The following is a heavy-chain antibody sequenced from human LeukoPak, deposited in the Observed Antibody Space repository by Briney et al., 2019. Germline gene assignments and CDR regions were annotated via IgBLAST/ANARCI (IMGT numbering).Heavy chain of an antibody. J-gene: IGHJ4*02. Sequence: SETLSLTCTVSGGSISSGGYYWSWIRQHPGKGLEWIGYIYYSGSTYYNPSLKSRFTISVDTSKNQFSLKLSSVTAADTAVYYCARTLRGYSYGLFDYWGQGTLVTVSS. CDR1: GGSISSGGYY. D-gene: IGHD5-18*01. CDR2: IYYSGST. V-gene: IGHV4-31*03. CDR3: ARTLRGYSYGLFDY.